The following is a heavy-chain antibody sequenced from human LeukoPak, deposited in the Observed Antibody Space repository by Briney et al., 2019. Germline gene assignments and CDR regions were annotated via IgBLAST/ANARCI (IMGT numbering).Heavy chain of an antibody. Sequence: GGSLRLSCATSGFTFRTSGVHWVRRAPGKGLEWVALMSSDGIKTYYADSVKGRFTVSRDSSKDILYLQMNSLRADDTAMYYCAKDHAGSGRAFEYWGQGTLVTVSS. J-gene: IGHJ4*02. CDR3: AKDHAGSGRAFEY. CDR2: MSSDGIKT. CDR1: GFTFRTSG. V-gene: IGHV3-30*04. D-gene: IGHD3-10*01.